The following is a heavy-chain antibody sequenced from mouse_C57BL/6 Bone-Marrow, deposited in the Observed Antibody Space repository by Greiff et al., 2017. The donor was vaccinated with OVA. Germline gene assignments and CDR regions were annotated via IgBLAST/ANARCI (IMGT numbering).Heavy chain of an antibody. D-gene: IGHD2-3*01. J-gene: IGHJ2*01. CDR2: IDPSDSYT. CDR3: ARLNDGYYEEDY. Sequence: VQLQQPGAELVMPGASVKLSCKASGYTFTSYWMHWVKQRPGQGLAWIGEIDPSDSYTNYNQKFKGKSTLTVDKSSSTAYMQLSSLTSEDSAVYYCARLNDGYYEEDYWGQGTTLTVSS. V-gene: IGHV1-69*01. CDR1: GYTFTSYW.